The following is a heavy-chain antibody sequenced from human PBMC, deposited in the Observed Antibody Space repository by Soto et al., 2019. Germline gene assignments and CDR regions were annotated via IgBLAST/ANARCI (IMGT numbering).Heavy chain of an antibody. V-gene: IGHV1-18*01. CDR3: ARFSGGSYNTYYFYYGMDV. Sequence: ASVKVSCKASGYTFTSYGISWVRQAPGQGLDWMGWISAYNGNTKYAQDLQGRVTMTTDTSTSTAYMELRSLRSDDTAVYYCARFSGGSYNTYYFYYGMDVWGQGTAVTVSS. CDR1: GYTFTSYG. CDR2: ISAYNGNT. J-gene: IGHJ6*02. D-gene: IGHD2-15*01.